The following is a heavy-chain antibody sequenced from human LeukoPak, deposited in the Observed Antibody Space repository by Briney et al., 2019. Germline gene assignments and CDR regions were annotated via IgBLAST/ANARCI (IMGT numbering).Heavy chain of an antibody. CDR3: ARAGRSSTSCPQN. CDR2: INPNSGGT. CDR1: GYTFTGYY. V-gene: IGHV1-2*02. D-gene: IGHD2-2*01. Sequence: ASVKVSCKASGYTFTGYYMHWVRQAPGQGLEWMGWINPNSGGTNYAQKFQGRVTMTRDTPISTAYMELSRLRSDDTAVYYCARAGRSSTSCPQNWGQGTLVTVSS. J-gene: IGHJ4*02.